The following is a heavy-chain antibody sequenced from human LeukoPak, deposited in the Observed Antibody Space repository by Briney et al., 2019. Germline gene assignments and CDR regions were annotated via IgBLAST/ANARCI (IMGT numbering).Heavy chain of an antibody. J-gene: IGHJ6*03. Sequence: GGSLRLSCTASGFTFSTYAMHWVRQAPGKGLEWVAFIRYDGSLKYRADSVKGRFTISRGNSKNTLYLQMNSLRAEDTAVYYCARLSGWEPAGDYYYYYMDVWGKGTTVTVSS. CDR3: ARLSGWEPAGDYYYYYMDV. V-gene: IGHV3-30*02. CDR1: GFTFSTYA. D-gene: IGHD1-26*01. CDR2: IRYDGSLK.